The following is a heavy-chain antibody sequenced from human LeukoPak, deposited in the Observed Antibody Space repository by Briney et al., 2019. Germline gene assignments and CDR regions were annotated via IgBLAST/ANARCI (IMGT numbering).Heavy chain of an antibody. CDR3: ARRSAAAGIDAFDI. D-gene: IGHD6-13*01. J-gene: IGHJ3*02. CDR2: VGTGGDT. V-gene: IGHV3-13*01. Sequence: GGSLRLSCSASGFSFRNYDMHWVRQPTGKGLEWASAVGTGGDTYYTGSVKGRFTVVRENAKNTLYLQMNSLRAGDTAMYYCARRSAAAGIDAFDIWGQGTMVTVSS. CDR1: GFSFRNYD.